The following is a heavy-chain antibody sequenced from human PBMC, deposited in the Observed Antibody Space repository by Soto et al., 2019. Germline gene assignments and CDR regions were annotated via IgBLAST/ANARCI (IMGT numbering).Heavy chain of an antibody. CDR1: GFSFSSYA. CDR3: AKYPRGIVGAGAWLDS. D-gene: IGHD1-26*01. CDR2: ISYDGSDM. Sequence: QVHLVESGGDVVQPGRSLRLSCAASGFSFSSYAIHWVRQSPGKGREWVAVISYDGSDMYYGDSVKGRFTISRDNSKNTPYLQRNSLRPDDTAVSYCAKYPRGIVGAGAWLDSWGQGTLVIVSS. V-gene: IGHV3-30*18. J-gene: IGHJ5*01.